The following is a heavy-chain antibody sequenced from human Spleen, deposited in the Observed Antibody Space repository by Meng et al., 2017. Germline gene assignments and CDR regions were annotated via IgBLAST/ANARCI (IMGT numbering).Heavy chain of an antibody. CDR1: GFTVSSNY. V-gene: IGHV3-66*02. CDR3: ASGMSDRSGFDY. D-gene: IGHD3-22*01. Sequence: GESLKISCAASGFTVSSNYMSWVRQAPGKGLEWVSVIYSGGSTYYADSVEGRFTISRDNSKNTLYLQMNSLRAEDTAVYYCASGMSDRSGFDYWGQGTLVTVSS. J-gene: IGHJ4*02. CDR2: IYSGGST.